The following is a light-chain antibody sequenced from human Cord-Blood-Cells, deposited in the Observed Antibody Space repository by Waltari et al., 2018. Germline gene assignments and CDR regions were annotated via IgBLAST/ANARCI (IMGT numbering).Light chain of an antibody. J-gene: IGLJ3*02. CDR2: EGS. V-gene: IGLV2-23*01. Sequence: QSALTQPASVSGSPGQSITISCTGTSSDVGSYNIVSLYQQHPGKAPKLMIYEGSKRPSGVSNRFSGSKSGNTASLTISGLQAEDEADYYCCLYAGSSTWVFGGGTKLTVL. CDR1: SSDVGSYNI. CDR3: CLYAGSSTWV.